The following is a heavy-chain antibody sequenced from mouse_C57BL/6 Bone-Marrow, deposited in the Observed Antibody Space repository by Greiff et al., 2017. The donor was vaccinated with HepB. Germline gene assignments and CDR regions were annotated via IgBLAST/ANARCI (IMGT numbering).Heavy chain of an antibody. D-gene: IGHD1-1*01. CDR3: ARSPVVAPYWYFDV. Sequence: VQRVESGPGLVAPSQSLSITCTVSGFSLTSYAISWVRQPPGKGLEWLGVIWTGGGTNYNSALKSRLSISKDNSKSQVFLKMNSLQTDDTARYCCARSPVVAPYWYFDVWGTGTTVTVSS. J-gene: IGHJ1*03. CDR2: IWTGGGT. CDR1: GFSLTSYA. V-gene: IGHV2-9-1*01.